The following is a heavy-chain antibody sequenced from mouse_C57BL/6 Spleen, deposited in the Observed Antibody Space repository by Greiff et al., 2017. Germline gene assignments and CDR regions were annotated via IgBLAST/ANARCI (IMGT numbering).Heavy chain of an antibody. J-gene: IGHJ3*01. D-gene: IGHD2-4*01. CDR2: ISYDGSN. CDR1: GYSITSGYY. V-gene: IGHV3-6*01. Sequence: VQLQQSGPGLVKPSQSLSLTCSVTGYSITSGYYWNWIRQFPGNKLEWMGYISYDGSNNYNPSLKNRISITRDTSKNQFFLKLNSVTTEDTATYYCARDEDYDGFAYWGQGTLVTVSA. CDR3: ARDEDYDGFAY.